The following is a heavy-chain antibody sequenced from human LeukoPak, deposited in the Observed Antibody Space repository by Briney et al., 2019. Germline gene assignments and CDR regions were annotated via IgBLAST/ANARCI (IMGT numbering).Heavy chain of an antibody. J-gene: IGHJ5*02. D-gene: IGHD1-26*01. CDR1: GYTFIGYY. CDR3: ARGRNSPVGNWFDP. V-gene: IGHV1-2*04. Sequence: ASVKVSCKASGYTFIGYYMHWVRQAPGQGLKWMGWINPNTGGTNYAQKFQGWVTMTRDTSISTAYMELSRLRSDGTAVYYCARGRNSPVGNWFDPWGQGTLVTVSS. CDR2: INPNTGGT.